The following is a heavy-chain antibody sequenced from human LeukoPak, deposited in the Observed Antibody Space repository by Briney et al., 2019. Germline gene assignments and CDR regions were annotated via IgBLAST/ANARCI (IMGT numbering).Heavy chain of an antibody. Sequence: GGSLRLSCTASGFTFRNYWMNWVRQAPGKGLEWVSAISGSGGSTYYADSVKGRFTISRDNSKNTLYLQMNSLRAEDTAVYYCAKEGPQGDYDYWGQGTLVTVSS. V-gene: IGHV3-23*01. CDR1: GFTFRNYW. CDR2: ISGSGGST. CDR3: AKEGPQGDYDY. J-gene: IGHJ4*02.